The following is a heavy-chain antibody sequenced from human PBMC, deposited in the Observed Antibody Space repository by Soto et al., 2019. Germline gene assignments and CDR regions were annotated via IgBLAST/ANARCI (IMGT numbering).Heavy chain of an antibody. V-gene: IGHV1-69*06. CDR2: IIPIFGTA. D-gene: IGHD5-18*01. Sequence: QVQLVQSGAEVMKPGSSVKVSCKASGGTFSSYAISWVRQAPGQGLEWMGGIIPIFGTANYAQKFQGRVTITADKSTSTAYMELSSLRSEYTAVYYCASFSGYSYGYIYYYGMAVWGQGTTVTVSS. J-gene: IGHJ6*02. CDR1: GGTFSSYA. CDR3: ASFSGYSYGYIYYYGMAV.